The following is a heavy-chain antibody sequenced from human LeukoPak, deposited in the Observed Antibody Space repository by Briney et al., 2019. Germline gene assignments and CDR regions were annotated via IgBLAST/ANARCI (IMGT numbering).Heavy chain of an antibody. CDR1: GYSFTSYW. CDR3: ARLPDFWSGHDNNWFDP. J-gene: IGHJ5*02. V-gene: IGHV5-51*01. Sequence: GESLQISCKGSGYSFTSYWIGWVRQMPGKGLEWMGIIYPGDSDTRYSPSFQGQVTISADKSISTAYLQWSSLKASDTAMYYCARLPDFWSGHDNNWFDPWGQGTLVTVSS. CDR2: IYPGDSDT. D-gene: IGHD3-3*01.